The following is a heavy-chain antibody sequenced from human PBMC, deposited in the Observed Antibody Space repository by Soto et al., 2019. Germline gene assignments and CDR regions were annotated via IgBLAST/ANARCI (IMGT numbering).Heavy chain of an antibody. J-gene: IGHJ4*02. Sequence: QVQLVESGGGVVQPGRSLRLSCAASGFIFSNYAMHWVRQAPGRGLEWVAVIWYDGSREFYADSVNGRFTISRDNSKNTLSLQMQSRRAEDTAVYYCARDVVTSTSCANTPNVWGLGTLVTVSS. CDR1: GFIFSNYA. CDR3: ARDVVTSTSCANTPNV. V-gene: IGHV3-33*01. CDR2: IWYDGSRE. D-gene: IGHD2-2*01.